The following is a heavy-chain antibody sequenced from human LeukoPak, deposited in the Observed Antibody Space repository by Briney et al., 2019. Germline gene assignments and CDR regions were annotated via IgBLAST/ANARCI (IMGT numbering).Heavy chain of an antibody. V-gene: IGHV1-8*02. D-gene: IGHD2-2*03. CDR2: INPRGGST. CDR3: ARAPGYCSSTSCYDWFDP. Sequence: ASVKVSCKASGGTFSNYAISWVRQAPGQGLEWMGIINPRGGSTSYTQKFQGRVTMTRNTSISTAYMELSSLRSEDTAVYYCARAPGYCSSTSCYDWFDPWGQGTLVTVSS. J-gene: IGHJ5*02. CDR1: GGTFSNYA.